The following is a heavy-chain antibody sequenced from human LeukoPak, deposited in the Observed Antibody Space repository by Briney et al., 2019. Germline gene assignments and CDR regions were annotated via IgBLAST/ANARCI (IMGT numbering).Heavy chain of an antibody. V-gene: IGHV5-51*01. CDR1: GYSFTSYW. Sequence: GKSLKISCKSSGYSFTSYWIAWVRQMPGKGLEWMGIIYPSDSDTRYSSSFQGQVTISADKSISTAHLQWTSLRASDSAMYYCARQYGSGSLDYWGQGTLVTVSS. J-gene: IGHJ4*02. D-gene: IGHD3-10*01. CDR2: IYPSDSDT. CDR3: ARQYGSGSLDY.